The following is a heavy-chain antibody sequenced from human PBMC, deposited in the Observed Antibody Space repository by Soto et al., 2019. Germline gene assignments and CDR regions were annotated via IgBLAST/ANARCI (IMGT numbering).Heavy chain of an antibody. CDR3: ARQIYDSDTGPNFQYYFDS. D-gene: IGHD3-22*01. Sequence: PVESVKISCNGSGYSFAGYWITWVGQKPGKGLEWMGRIDPSDSQTYYSPSFRGHVTISVTKSITTVFLQWSSLRASDTAMYYCARQIYDSDTGPNFQYYFDSWGQGTPVTVSS. V-gene: IGHV5-10-1*01. CDR1: GYSFAGYW. J-gene: IGHJ4*02. CDR2: IDPSDSQT.